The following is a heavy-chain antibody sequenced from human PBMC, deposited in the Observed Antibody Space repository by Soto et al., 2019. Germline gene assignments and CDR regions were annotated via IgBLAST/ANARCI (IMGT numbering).Heavy chain of an antibody. CDR1: GFAFSSYA. CDR3: AKDLDMIVPPLYFDY. J-gene: IGHJ4*02. V-gene: IGHV3-23*01. Sequence: PGGSLRLSCAASGFAFSSYAMSWVRQAPGKGLEWVSAISGSGGSTYYADSVKGRFTISRDNSKNTLYLQMNSLRAEDTAVYYCAKDLDMIVPPLYFDYWGQGTLVTVSS. D-gene: IGHD3-22*01. CDR2: ISGSGGST.